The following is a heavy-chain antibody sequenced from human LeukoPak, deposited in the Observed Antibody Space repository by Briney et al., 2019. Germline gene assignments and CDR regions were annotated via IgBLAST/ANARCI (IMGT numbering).Heavy chain of an antibody. J-gene: IGHJ4*02. V-gene: IGHV4-30-2*01. CDR1: VGSISSGGYS. D-gene: IGHD2-21*01. CDR3: ANSLWSPTPRFDY. Sequence: SQTLSLTCAVSVGSISSGGYSWSWIRQPPGKGLEWIGYIYHSGRTYYNPSLKSRVTISVDRSKNQFSLKLTSVTAADTAVYYCANSLWSPTPRFDYWGQGTLVTVSS. CDR2: IYHSGRT.